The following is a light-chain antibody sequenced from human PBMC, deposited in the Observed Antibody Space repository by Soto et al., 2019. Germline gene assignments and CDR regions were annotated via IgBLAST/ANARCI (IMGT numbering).Light chain of an antibody. Sequence: QSALTQPTSVSGTPGQSITISCTGNHNDIGTYDYVSWYQQHPGRAPRLLIHGVTTRPSGISGRFSASKSGLTASLTISGLQPEDEADDTCSSFTSNRIYVFGPGTKLTVL. J-gene: IGLJ1*01. V-gene: IGLV2-14*03. CDR2: GVT. CDR1: HNDIGTYDY. CDR3: SSFTSNRIYV.